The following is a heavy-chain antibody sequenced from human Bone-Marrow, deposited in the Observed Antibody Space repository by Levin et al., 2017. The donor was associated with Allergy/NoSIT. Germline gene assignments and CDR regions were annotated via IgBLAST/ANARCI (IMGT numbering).Heavy chain of an antibody. CDR2: IYYSGTT. Sequence: PSETLSLTCTVTEGSISAYYWTWIRQTPEKGLEWIGNIYYSGTTRYNPSLISRVTMSVDTSKNQFFLSLTSVTAADTARYYCGLLFPVRPYYFAFWGQGILVAVSS. V-gene: IGHV4-59*03. J-gene: IGHJ4*02. CDR3: GLLFPVRPYYFAF. D-gene: IGHD2-15*01. CDR1: EGSISAYY.